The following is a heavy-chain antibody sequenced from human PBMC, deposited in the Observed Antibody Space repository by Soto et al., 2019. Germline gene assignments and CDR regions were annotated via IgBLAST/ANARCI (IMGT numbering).Heavy chain of an antibody. CDR3: ARSEATGLDY. J-gene: IGHJ4*02. V-gene: IGHV4-4*02. CDR1: GGSMTSSNW. CDR2: AHHSGRP. Sequence: QVQLQESGPGLVKPSGTLSLTCTVSGGSMTSSNWWNWVRQSPGKGLEGIGEAHHSGRPNYNPSLKRRVTIAVDKSKNHFSLKLSSVTAADTAVYYCARSEATGLDYWGQGTLVTVSS. D-gene: IGHD1-26*01.